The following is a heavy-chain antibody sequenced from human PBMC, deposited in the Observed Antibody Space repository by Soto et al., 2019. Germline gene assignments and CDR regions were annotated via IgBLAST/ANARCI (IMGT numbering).Heavy chain of an antibody. V-gene: IGHV1-69*13. J-gene: IGHJ6*02. D-gene: IGHD3-22*01. CDR3: ASTKDYYDSSGYYYYYYGMDV. Sequence: SVKVSCKASGGTFSSYAISWVRQAPGQGLEWMGGIIPIFGTANYAQKFQGRVTITADESTSTAYMELSSLRSEDMAVYYCASTKDYYDSSGYYYYYYGMDVWGQGTTVTVSS. CDR1: GGTFSSYA. CDR2: IIPIFGTA.